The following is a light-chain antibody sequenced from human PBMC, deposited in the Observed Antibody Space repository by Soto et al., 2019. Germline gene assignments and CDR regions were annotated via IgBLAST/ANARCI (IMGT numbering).Light chain of an antibody. J-gene: IGKJ3*01. Sequence: EIVLTQSPGTLSLSPGERATLSCRASQSVSSNYLAWYQQKPGQAPRLLVYGASIRATGIPDRFSGSGSGTDVTLTISRVEPEDFAVYYCQHYGSSPFTLGPGTRGDIK. CDR2: GAS. V-gene: IGKV3-20*01. CDR1: QSVSSNY. CDR3: QHYGSSPFT.